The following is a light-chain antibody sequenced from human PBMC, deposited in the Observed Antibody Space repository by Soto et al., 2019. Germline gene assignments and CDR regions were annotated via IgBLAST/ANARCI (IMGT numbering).Light chain of an antibody. J-gene: IGKJ5*01. CDR3: QQYGSPIT. CDR2: GAS. V-gene: IGKV3-20*01. Sequence: NVLTQSPGALSLSPGERATLSCRASLSVSGNYLAWCRQTPGQPPRLLIYGASTRATGIPARFSGSGSGTDFTLTISRLEPEDFAVYYCQQYGSPITFGQGTRLEIK. CDR1: LSVSGNY.